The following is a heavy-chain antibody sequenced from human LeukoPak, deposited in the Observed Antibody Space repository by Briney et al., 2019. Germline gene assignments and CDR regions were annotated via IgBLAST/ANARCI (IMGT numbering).Heavy chain of an antibody. CDR1: GGSISSGGHY. Sequence: PSETLSLTCTVSGGSISSGGHYWSWIRQHPGKGLEWIGYIFYSGSTYYNPSLKSRLTISVDTSKNQFSLKLRSVTAAATAVYYCARGRHDITMIVVVMTSVSYYLDVWGKGTTVTVS. CDR2: IFYSGST. CDR3: ARGRHDITMIVVVMTSVSYYLDV. V-gene: IGHV4-31*03. J-gene: IGHJ6*03. D-gene: IGHD3-22*01.